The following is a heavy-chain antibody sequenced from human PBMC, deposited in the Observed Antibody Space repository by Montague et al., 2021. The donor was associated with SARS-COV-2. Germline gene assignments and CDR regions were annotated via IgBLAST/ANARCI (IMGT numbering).Heavy chain of an antibody. CDR1: GFTFSSYD. D-gene: IGHD3-22*01. Sequence: SLRLSCAASGFTFSSYDMHWVRQATGKGLEWVSAIGTAGDTYYPGSVKGRFTISRENAKNSLYLQMNSLRAGDTAVYYCARGHHYYDSSGYLGAGYYYYYMDVWGKGTPVTVSS. V-gene: IGHV3-13*01. J-gene: IGHJ6*03. CDR2: IGTAGDT. CDR3: ARGHHYYDSSGYLGAGYYYYYMDV.